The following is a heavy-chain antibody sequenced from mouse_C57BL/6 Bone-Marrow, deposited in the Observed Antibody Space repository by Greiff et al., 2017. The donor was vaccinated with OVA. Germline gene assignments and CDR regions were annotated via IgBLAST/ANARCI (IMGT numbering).Heavy chain of an antibody. CDR2: IDPSDSYP. Sequence: QVQLQQPGAELVMPGASVKLSCKASGYTFTSYWMHWVKQRPGQGLEWIGEIDPSDSYPNYNQKFKGKSTLTVDKSSSTAYMQLSSLTSEDSAVYYCARSDDYDGAWFAYWGQGTLVTVSA. V-gene: IGHV1-69*01. CDR1: GYTFTSYW. CDR3: ARSDDYDGAWFAY. D-gene: IGHD2-4*01. J-gene: IGHJ3*01.